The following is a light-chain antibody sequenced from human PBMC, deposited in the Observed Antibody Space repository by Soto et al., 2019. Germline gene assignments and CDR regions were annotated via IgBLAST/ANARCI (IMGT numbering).Light chain of an antibody. CDR2: DAS. CDR3: QQRSNWPPT. Sequence: ERVMTPSRATLSVSAGERATISCRASQSVFTYLAGYQQKHGQAPRLLIYDASNRAHGSATRFRGSGSETDFTRTISSVEPEDFAVYIGQQRSNWPPTFGQGTRLEIK. V-gene: IGKV3-11*01. CDR1: QSVFTY. J-gene: IGKJ5*01.